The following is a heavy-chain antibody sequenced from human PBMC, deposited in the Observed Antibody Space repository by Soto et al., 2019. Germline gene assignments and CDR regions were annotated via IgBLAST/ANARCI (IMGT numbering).Heavy chain of an antibody. CDR3: VMGASSTSCTYYYYGMDV. CDR1: GFTFSNSD. Sequence: GGSPRLSCAASGFTFSNSDMNWVHQAPGKGLEWVSGVSWNGSRTHYADSVKGRFIISRDNSRNTLYLQTNSLGAEDTAVYYCVMGASSTSCTYYYYGMDVWGQGTTVTVSS. D-gene: IGHD2-2*01. V-gene: IGHV3-35*01. J-gene: IGHJ6*02. CDR2: VSWNGSRT.